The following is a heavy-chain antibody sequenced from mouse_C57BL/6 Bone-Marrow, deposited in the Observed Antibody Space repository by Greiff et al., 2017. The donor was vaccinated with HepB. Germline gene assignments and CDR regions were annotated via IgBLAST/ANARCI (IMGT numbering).Heavy chain of an antibody. J-gene: IGHJ2*01. V-gene: IGHV1-69*01. Sequence: QVHVKQPGAELVMPGASVKLSCKASGYTFTSYWMHWVKQRPGQGLEWIGEIDPSDSYTNYNQKFKGKSTLTVDKSSSTAYMQLSSLTSEDSAVYYCASGWLKRDYWGQGTTLTVSS. CDR2: IDPSDSYT. CDR3: ASGWLKRDY. D-gene: IGHD1-1*02. CDR1: GYTFTSYW.